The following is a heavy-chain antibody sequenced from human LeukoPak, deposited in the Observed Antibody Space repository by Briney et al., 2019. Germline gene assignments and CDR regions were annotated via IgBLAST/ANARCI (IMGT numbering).Heavy chain of an antibody. V-gene: IGHV5-51*01. CDR3: ASEYCSGGNCYFDY. CDR1: EYSFATYW. J-gene: IGHJ4*02. D-gene: IGHD2-15*01. Sequence: KSGESLQISCKGSEYSFATYWIGWVRQMTGQGLEWMEIIFPGDSDTRYSPSFQGQVTISADKSISTAYLQWSSLKASDTAIYYCASEYCSGGNCYFDYWGQGTLVTVSS. CDR2: IFPGDSDT.